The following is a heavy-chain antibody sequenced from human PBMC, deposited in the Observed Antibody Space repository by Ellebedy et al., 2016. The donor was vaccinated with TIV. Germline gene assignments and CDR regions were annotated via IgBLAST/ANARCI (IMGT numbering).Heavy chain of an antibody. CDR1: GFTFSSYA. CDR3: ARDPGGGGDFGDNWFDP. V-gene: IGHV3-23*01. D-gene: IGHD2-21*01. CDR2: ISGSGGNT. J-gene: IGHJ5*02. Sequence: GESLKISCAASGFTFSSYAMSWVRQAPEKGLEWVSGISGSGGNTYYADSVNGRFIVSRDSSKNTLYLQMNSLTAEDTAVYYCARDPGGGGDFGDNWFDPWGQGTLVTVSS.